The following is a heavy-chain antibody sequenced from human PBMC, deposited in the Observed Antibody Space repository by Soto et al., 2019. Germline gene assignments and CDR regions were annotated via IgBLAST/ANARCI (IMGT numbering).Heavy chain of an antibody. V-gene: IGHV4-30-4*01. CDR3: AKEPSPVKYASSRPVAG. J-gene: IGHJ4*02. CDR2: ISHTGNT. CDR1: GDSISSGHYY. Sequence: SQTLSLTCTVSGDSISSGHYYWSWIRQAPGKGLEWIGYISHTGNTYYSPPLKSGVSISLDTSKNQFSLKLSSVTAADTAVYYCAKEPSPVKYASSRPVAGWGQGTLVTVSS. D-gene: IGHD2-2*01.